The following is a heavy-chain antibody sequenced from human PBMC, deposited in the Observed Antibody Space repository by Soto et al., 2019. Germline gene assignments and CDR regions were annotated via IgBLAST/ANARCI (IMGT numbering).Heavy chain of an antibody. V-gene: IGHV3-23*01. CDR3: AKGPYNWNYYYYMDV. CDR2: ISGSGGST. CDR1: GFTFSSYA. Sequence: GESLRLSCAASGFTFSSYAMSWVRQAPGKGLEWVSAISGSGGSTYYADTVKGRFTISRDNSKNTLYLQMNSLRAEDTAVYYCAKGPYNWNYYYYMDVWGKGTTVTVSS. D-gene: IGHD1-20*01. J-gene: IGHJ6*03.